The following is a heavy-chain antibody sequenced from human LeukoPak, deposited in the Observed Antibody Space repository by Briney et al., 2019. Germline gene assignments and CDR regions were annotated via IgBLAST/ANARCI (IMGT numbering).Heavy chain of an antibody. CDR1: VYTFTNFY. Sequence: ASVKVSCKASVYTFTNFYIHWVRQAPGQGLEWMGWMNPNSGDTSYAREFQDRVTMTRDTSISTAYMELSRLRSDDTAVYYCARWYYYDSSGYSAFDYWGQGTLVTVSS. V-gene: IGHV1-2*02. D-gene: IGHD3-22*01. CDR2: MNPNSGDT. CDR3: ARWYYYDSSGYSAFDY. J-gene: IGHJ4*02.